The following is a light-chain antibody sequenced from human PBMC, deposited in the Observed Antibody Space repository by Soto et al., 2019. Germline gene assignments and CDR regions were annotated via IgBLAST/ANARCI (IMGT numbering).Light chain of an antibody. V-gene: IGLV3-9*01. CDR1: NIGSKH. J-gene: IGLJ2*01. CDR2: RDI. Sequence: SYELTQPLSVSVALGQTARIPCGGNNIGSKHVHWSQQKPGQAPLLVIYRDINRPSGIPERFSGSNSGNTATLTISRVQAGDEADYYCQVWASSTAYEVFGGGTKLTVL. CDR3: QVWASSTAYEV.